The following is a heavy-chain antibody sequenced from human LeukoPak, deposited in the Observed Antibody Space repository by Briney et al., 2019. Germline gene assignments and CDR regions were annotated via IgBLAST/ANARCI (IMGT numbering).Heavy chain of an antibody. CDR1: GFTFSSYE. D-gene: IGHD2-2*01. Sequence: GGSLRLSCAASGFTFSSYEMNWVHQAPGKGLEWVSYISSSCSSIHYVDSVKGRFTISRDNAKNSLYLQMNSLRAEDTAVYYCARDMEGCSSTSCYYYYSMDVWGQGTRVTVSS. V-gene: IGHV3-48*03. J-gene: IGHJ6*02. CDR3: ARDMEGCSSTSCYYYYSMDV. CDR2: ISSSCSSI.